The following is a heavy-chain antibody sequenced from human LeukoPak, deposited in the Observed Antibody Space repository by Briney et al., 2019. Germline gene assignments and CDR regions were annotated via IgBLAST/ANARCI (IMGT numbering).Heavy chain of an antibody. V-gene: IGHV3-30*04. CDR2: ISYDGSNK. D-gene: IGHD4-23*01. Sequence: GGSLRLSCAASGFTFSSYAMHWVRQAPGKGLEWVAVISYDGSNKYYADSVKGRFTISRDNSKNTLYLQMNSLRPEDTAVYYCAKASGGNVVYWGQGTLVTVSS. J-gene: IGHJ4*02. CDR1: GFTFSSYA. CDR3: AKASGGNVVY.